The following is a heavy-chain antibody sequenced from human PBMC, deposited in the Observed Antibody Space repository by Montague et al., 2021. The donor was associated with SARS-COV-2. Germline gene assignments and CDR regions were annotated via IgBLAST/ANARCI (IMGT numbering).Heavy chain of an antibody. CDR1: GDSITNHY. CDR3: ARDRFDFGAGRQGTIDF. CDR2: MHFTGKT. J-gene: IGHJ4*02. D-gene: IGHD3-10*01. V-gene: IGHV4-4*07. Sequence: SETLSLTCSVSGDSITNHYWSWIRQPAGKGLEWIGRMHFTGKTNYSPFFSSRLTMSADTSKNQFSLKLTSVTAADTAIYFCARDRFDFGAGRQGTIDFWGQGTLVTVSS.